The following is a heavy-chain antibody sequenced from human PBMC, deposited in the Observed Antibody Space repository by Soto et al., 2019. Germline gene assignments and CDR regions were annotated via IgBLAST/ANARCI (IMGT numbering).Heavy chain of an antibody. CDR1: GYTFTSYA. CDR2: INAGNGNT. CDR3: ARNLGYCSGGRCYRGLNWLDP. Sequence: ASVKVSCKASGYTFTSYAMHWVRQAPGQRLEWMGWINAGNGNTKYSQKFQGRVTITRDTSASTAYMELSSLRSEDTAVYYCARNLGYCSGGRCYRGLNWLDPWGQGTLVTVSS. J-gene: IGHJ5*02. D-gene: IGHD2-15*01. V-gene: IGHV1-3*01.